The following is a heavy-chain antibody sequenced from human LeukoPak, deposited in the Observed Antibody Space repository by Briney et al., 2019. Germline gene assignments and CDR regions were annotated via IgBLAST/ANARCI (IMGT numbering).Heavy chain of an antibody. J-gene: IGHJ3*02. Sequence: GGSLRLSCAASGFTFSLYWMHWVRQAPGKGLEWVSGISWNSGSIGYADSVKGRFTISRDNAKNSLYLQMNSLRAEDMALYYCAKASSNDAFDIWGQGTMVTVSS. CDR3: AKASSNDAFDI. CDR1: GFTFSLYW. CDR2: ISWNSGSI. V-gene: IGHV3-9*03. D-gene: IGHD2-2*01.